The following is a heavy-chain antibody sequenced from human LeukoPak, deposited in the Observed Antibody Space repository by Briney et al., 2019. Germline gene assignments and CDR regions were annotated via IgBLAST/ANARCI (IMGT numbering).Heavy chain of an antibody. CDR1: GGTYSSYA. J-gene: IGHJ4*01. CDR2: IIPIFGTA. CDR3: AREAGDGGLRY. V-gene: IGHV1-69*05. D-gene: IGHD7-27*01. Sequence: GASVKVSCKASGGTYSSYAISWVRQAPGQGLEWMGGIIPIFGTANYAQKFQGRVTITTDESTSTAYMELSSLGSEDTAVYYCAREAGDGGLRYWGHGTLVIASS.